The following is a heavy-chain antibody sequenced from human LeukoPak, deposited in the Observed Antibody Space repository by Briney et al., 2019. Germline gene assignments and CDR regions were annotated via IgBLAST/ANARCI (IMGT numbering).Heavy chain of an antibody. CDR2: FDPEDGET. CDR1: GYTLTELS. D-gene: IGHD6-19*01. J-gene: IGHJ4*02. CDR3: ATDRYSSTAPYYFDY. Sequence: ASGKVSCKVSGYTLTELSMHWVRQAPGKGLEWMGGFDPEDGETIYAQKFQGRVTMTEDTSTDTAYMELSSLRSEGTAVYYCATDRYSSTAPYYFDYWGQGTLVTVSS. V-gene: IGHV1-24*01.